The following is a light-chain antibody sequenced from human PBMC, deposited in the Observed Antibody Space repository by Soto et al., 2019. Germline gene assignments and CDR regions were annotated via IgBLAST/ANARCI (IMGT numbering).Light chain of an antibody. CDR2: DAS. J-gene: IGKJ1*01. V-gene: IGKV3-11*01. CDR3: QQLTDWPPQWP. CDR1: QSISSY. Sequence: EVVLTQSPDTLSLPPGERATLSCRSSQSISSYLAWYQQKPGQAPRLLIYDASSRATGIPARFSGSGSGTDFTLTISSLEPEDFAVYYCQQLTDWPPQWPFGQGTKV.